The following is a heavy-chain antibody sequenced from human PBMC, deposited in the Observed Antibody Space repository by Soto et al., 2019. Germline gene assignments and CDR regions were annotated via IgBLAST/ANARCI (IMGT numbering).Heavy chain of an antibody. Sequence: GESLKISCKGYGYSFTSYWISWVRQMPGKGLEWMGRIDPSDSYTNYSPSFQGHVTISADKSISTAYLQWSSLKASDTAMYYCARLNKRGYCSGGSCLSYYYYGMDVWGQGTTVTVSS. V-gene: IGHV5-10-1*01. CDR1: GYSFTSYW. D-gene: IGHD2-15*01. CDR3: ARLNKRGYCSGGSCLSYYYYGMDV. J-gene: IGHJ6*02. CDR2: IDPSDSYT.